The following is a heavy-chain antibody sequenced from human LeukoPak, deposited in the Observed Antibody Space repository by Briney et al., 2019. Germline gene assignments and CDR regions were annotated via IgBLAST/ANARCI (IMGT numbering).Heavy chain of an antibody. Sequence: GASVKVSCKVSGYTLTELSMHRVRQAPGKGLEWMGGFDPEDGETIYAQKFQGRVTMTEDTSTDTAYMELSSLRSEDTAVYYCATDGVAVADFYDAFDIWGQGTMVTVSS. D-gene: IGHD6-19*01. CDR1: GYTLTELS. J-gene: IGHJ3*02. V-gene: IGHV1-24*01. CDR3: ATDGVAVADFYDAFDI. CDR2: FDPEDGET.